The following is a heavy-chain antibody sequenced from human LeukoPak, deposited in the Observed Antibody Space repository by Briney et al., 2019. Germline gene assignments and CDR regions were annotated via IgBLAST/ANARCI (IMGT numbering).Heavy chain of an antibody. CDR1: GYTFTSYA. CDR3: ASFFCINGVCYYLDY. D-gene: IGHD2-8*01. V-gene: IGHV7-4-1*02. Sequence: GASVKVSCKASGYTFTSYAMSWVRQAPGHGLEWMGWINTNTGNPTYAQGFTGRFVFSLDTSVSTAYLQISSLEAEDTAVYYCASFFCINGVCYYLDYWGQGTLVTVSS. CDR2: INTNTGNP. J-gene: IGHJ4*02.